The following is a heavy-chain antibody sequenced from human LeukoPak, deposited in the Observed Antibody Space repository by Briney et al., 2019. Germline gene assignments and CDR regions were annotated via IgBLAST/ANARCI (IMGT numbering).Heavy chain of an antibody. CDR2: INSDGSST. V-gene: IGHV3-74*01. Sequence: GGSLRLSCAASGFGLSSFWMNWVRQAPGKGLVWVSRINSDGSSTSYADSVKGRFTISRDNAKNTVYLQMNSLRAEDTAVYYCARSLGSSGYQDYWGQGTLVTVSS. CDR1: GFGLSSFW. CDR3: ARSLGSSGYQDY. J-gene: IGHJ4*02. D-gene: IGHD3-22*01.